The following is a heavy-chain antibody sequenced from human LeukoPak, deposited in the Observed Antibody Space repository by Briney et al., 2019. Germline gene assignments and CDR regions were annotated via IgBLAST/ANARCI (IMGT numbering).Heavy chain of an antibody. Sequence: GGSLRLSCAASGFTFSSYGMHWVRQAPGKGLEWVAVISYDGSNKYYAGSVKGRFTISRDNSKNTLYLQMNSLRAEDTAVYYCAKDPILRSAAATPIWFDPWGQGTLVTVSS. V-gene: IGHV3-30*18. CDR1: GFTFSSYG. CDR3: AKDPILRSAAATPIWFDP. J-gene: IGHJ5*02. CDR2: ISYDGSNK. D-gene: IGHD2-15*01.